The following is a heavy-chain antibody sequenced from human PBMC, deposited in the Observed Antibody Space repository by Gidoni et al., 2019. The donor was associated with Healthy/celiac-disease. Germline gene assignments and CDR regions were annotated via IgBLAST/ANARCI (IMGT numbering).Heavy chain of an antibody. D-gene: IGHD3-3*01. CDR1: GYTLTELS. V-gene: IGHV1-24*01. J-gene: IGHJ3*02. CDR2: FDSEDGET. CDR3: RTTIFGVVIPLTNDAFDI. Sequence: QVQLVPSGAEVTKPGASVKVSCQVSGYTLTELSLHWVRQSPVKGLEWMGGFDSEDGETIYAQKFQGRVTMTEDTSTDTAYMELSSLRSEDTAVYYCRTTIFGVVIPLTNDAFDIWGQGTMVTVSS.